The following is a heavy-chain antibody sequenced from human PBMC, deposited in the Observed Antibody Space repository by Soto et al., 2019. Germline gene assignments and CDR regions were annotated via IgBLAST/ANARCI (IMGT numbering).Heavy chain of an antibody. CDR2: VIPVFNTS. Sequence: QVQLEQSGPEVKRPGKSVKVSCKASGGAFGRYSVSWVRQAPGQGLEWIGGVIPVFNTSNYSLKFQGRVAIFADLSTSSVFMELRSLRSEDTALYYCERGDELTAVTIFEYWCQGTLVTVSS. CDR3: ERGDELTAVTIFEY. CDR1: GGAFGRYS. D-gene: IGHD4-17*01. V-gene: IGHV1-69*01. J-gene: IGHJ4*02.